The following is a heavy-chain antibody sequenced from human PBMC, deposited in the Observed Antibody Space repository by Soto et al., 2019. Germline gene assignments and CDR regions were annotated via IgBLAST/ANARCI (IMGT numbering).Heavy chain of an antibody. CDR1: GFTFSDYY. J-gene: IGHJ6*02. CDR2: ISSSSSYT. D-gene: IGHD3-9*01. CDR3: ARRGRYVDWFDYYGMDV. V-gene: IGHV3-11*06. Sequence: QVQLVESGGGLVKPGGSLRLSCAASGFTFSDYYMSWIRQAPGKGLEWVSYISSSSSYTNYADSVKGRFTISRDNAKNSLYLQMNSLRAEDTAVYYCARRGRYVDWFDYYGMDVWGQGTTVTVSS.